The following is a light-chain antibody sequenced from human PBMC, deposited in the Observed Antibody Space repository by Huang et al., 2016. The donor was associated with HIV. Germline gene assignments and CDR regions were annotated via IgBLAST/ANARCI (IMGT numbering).Light chain of an antibody. V-gene: IGKV3-15*01. CDR1: QSGSSR. J-gene: IGKJ1*01. CDR2: GAS. CDR3: QQYNNWPPWT. Sequence: EIVMTQSPATLSGSPGERATLSCRASQSGSSRLAWYQQKPGQAPRLLSYGASTRATGIPARFSGSGSGTEFTLTISILQSEDFAVYYCQQYNNWPPWTFGQGTKVEIK.